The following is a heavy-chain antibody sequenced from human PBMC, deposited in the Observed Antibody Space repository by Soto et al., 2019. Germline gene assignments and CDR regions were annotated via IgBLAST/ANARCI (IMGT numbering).Heavy chain of an antibody. Sequence: ASVKVSFKASGYTFTSYGISWVRQAPGQGLEWMGWISAYNGNTNYAQKLQGRVTMTTNTSTSTAYMELSSLRSEDTAVYYCAREGWSAYYMDVWGKGTTVTVSS. V-gene: IGHV1-18*01. CDR2: ISAYNGNT. CDR3: AREGWSAYYMDV. D-gene: IGHD6-19*01. J-gene: IGHJ6*03. CDR1: GYTFTSYG.